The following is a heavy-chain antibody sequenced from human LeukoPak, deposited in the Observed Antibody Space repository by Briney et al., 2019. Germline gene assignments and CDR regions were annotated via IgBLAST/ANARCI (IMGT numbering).Heavy chain of an antibody. CDR3: ASPSGYSGYGFVY. CDR2: IYYSGST. D-gene: IGHD5-12*01. Sequence: SETLSLTCTVSGGSISSGDYYWSWIRQPPGKGLEWIGYIYYSGSTYYNPSLKSRATISVDTSKNQFSLKLSSVTAADTAVYYCASPSGYSGYGFVYRGQGTLVTVSS. J-gene: IGHJ4*02. CDR1: GGSISSGDYY. V-gene: IGHV4-30-4*01.